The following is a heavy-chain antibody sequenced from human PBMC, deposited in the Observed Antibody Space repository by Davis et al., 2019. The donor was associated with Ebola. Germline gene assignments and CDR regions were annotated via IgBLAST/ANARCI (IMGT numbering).Heavy chain of an antibody. CDR1: GGSISSGGYY. Sequence: PSETLSLTCTVSGGSISSGGYYWSWIRQHPGKGLEWIGYIYYSGSTYYNPSLKSRVTISVDTSKNQFSLKLSSVTAADTAVYYCARGNYSNYPQEVYWFDPWGQGTLVTVSS. J-gene: IGHJ5*02. CDR3: ARGNYSNYPQEVYWFDP. V-gene: IGHV4-31*03. CDR2: IYYSGST. D-gene: IGHD4-11*01.